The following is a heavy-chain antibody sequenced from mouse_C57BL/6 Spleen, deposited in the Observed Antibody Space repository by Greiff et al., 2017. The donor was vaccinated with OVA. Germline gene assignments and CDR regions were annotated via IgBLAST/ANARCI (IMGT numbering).Heavy chain of an antibody. V-gene: IGHV1-69*01. D-gene: IGHD1-1*01. CDR3: ARSTVVAPRYFDV. J-gene: IGHJ1*03. Sequence: QVQLQQPGAELVMPGASVKLSCKASGYTFTSYWMHWVKQRPGQGLEWIGEIDPSDSYTNYNQQFKGKSTLTVDKSSSTAYMQLSSLTSEDSAVYNSARSTVVAPRYFDVWGTGTTVTVSS. CDR1: GYTFTSYW. CDR2: IDPSDSYT.